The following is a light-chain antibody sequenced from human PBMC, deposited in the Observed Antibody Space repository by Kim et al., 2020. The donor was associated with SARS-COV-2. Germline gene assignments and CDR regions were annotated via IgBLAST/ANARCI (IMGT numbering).Light chain of an antibody. CDR1: NLGSKS. CDR2: YDS. J-gene: IGLJ3*02. CDR3: QVWDSSSDHRV. Sequence: PGKKARITCGGNNLGSKSVHWYQQNPGQAPVLVIYYDSDRPSGIPERFAGSNSGNTATLTISRVEAGDEADYYCQVWDSSSDHRVFGGGTQLTVL. V-gene: IGLV3-21*04.